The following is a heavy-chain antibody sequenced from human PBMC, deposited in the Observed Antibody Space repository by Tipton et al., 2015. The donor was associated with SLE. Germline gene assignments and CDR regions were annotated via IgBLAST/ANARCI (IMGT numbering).Heavy chain of an antibody. J-gene: IGHJ1*01. Sequence: TLSLTCTVSGGSITTNYYWAWIRQPPGKGPEWIGSIYYSGTTYYNPSLKSRVTISVDTSKNQFSLKLSSVTATDTAVYFCARHNRAAAIVDFLYWGQGTLVTVSS. CDR3: ARHNRAAAIVDFLY. CDR1: GGSITTNYY. V-gene: IGHV4-39*01. CDR2: IYYSGTT. D-gene: IGHD2-15*01.